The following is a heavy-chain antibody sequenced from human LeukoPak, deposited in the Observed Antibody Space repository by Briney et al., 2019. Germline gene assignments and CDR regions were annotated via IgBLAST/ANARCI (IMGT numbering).Heavy chain of an antibody. CDR1: GGSISSYY. Sequence: PSETLSLTCTVSGGSISSYYWSWIRQPPGKGLEWIGYIYYSESTNYNPSLKSRVPISVDRSKTQFSLKLSSVTAADTAVYYCARDGLYGSGRNGMDVWGKGTTVTVSS. CDR3: ARDGLYGSGRNGMDV. D-gene: IGHD3-10*01. J-gene: IGHJ6*04. V-gene: IGHV4-59*01. CDR2: IYYSEST.